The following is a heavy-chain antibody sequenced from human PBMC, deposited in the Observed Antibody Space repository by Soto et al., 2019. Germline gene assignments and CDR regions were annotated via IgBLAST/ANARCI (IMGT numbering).Heavy chain of an antibody. CDR1: GFTFRHYD. J-gene: IGHJ6*02. Sequence: EVQLVESGGGLVQPGGSLRLSCEASGFTFRHYDMHWVRQGTGKGLEWVSGISAAGDPDYADSVEGRLTISRENAQNSFFLQMHSLRVGDTAVYYCARTDRDFYGLDVWGQGNTVIVSS. V-gene: IGHV3-13*05. CDR3: ARTDRDFYGLDV. CDR2: ISAAGDP.